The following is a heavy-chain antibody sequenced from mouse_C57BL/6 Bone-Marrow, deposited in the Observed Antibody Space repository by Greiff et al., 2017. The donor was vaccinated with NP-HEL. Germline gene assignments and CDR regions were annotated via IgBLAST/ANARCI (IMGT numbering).Heavy chain of an antibody. V-gene: IGHV1-50*01. CDR2: IDPSDSYT. Sequence: QVQLQQPGAELVKPGASVKLSCKASGYTFTSYWMQWVKQRPGQGLEWIGEIDPSDSYTNYNQKFKGKATLTVDTSSSTAYMQLSSLTSEDSAVYYCASDGYYMDYYAMDYWGQGTSVTVSS. CDR3: ASDGYYMDYYAMDY. CDR1: GYTFTSYW. J-gene: IGHJ4*01. D-gene: IGHD2-3*01.